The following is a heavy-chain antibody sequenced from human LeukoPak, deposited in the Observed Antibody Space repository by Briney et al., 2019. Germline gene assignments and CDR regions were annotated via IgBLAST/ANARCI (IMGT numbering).Heavy chain of an antibody. J-gene: IGHJ4*02. CDR1: GFTFSRYW. CDR2: IKQDGSER. Sequence: GGSLRLSCAASGFTFSRYWMSWVRQAPGKGLEWVANIKQDGSERYYVDSVKGRFTISRDNAKISLYLQMNSLRAEDTAIYYCARSAGSSGWYEGYYFDYWGQGTLVTVSS. CDR3: ARSAGSSGWYEGYYFDY. V-gene: IGHV3-7*01. D-gene: IGHD6-13*01.